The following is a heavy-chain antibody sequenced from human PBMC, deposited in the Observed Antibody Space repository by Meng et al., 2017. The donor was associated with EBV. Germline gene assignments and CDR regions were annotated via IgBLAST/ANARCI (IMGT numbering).Heavy chain of an antibody. V-gene: IGHV1-3*01. CDR2: INAGNGNT. D-gene: IGHD3-3*01. J-gene: IGHJ4*02. CDR1: GNTLTSYA. CDR3: ARSGATIFGVVIPTYYFDY. Sequence: VLLVQSGVWVKKPGASAKVSVKASGNTLTSYAMHWVRQAPGQRLEWMGWINAGNGNTKYSQKFQGRATITRDTSASTAYMELSSLRSEDTAVYYCARSGATIFGVVIPTYYFDYWGQGTLVTVSS.